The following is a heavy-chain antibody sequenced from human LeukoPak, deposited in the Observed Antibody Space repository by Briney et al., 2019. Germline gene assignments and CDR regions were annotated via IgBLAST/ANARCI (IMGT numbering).Heavy chain of an antibody. J-gene: IGHJ4*02. CDR2: ISSSSSYI. Sequence: SGGSLRLSCAASGFTFSSYSMNWVRQAPGKGLEWVSSISSSSSYIYYADSVKGRFTISRDNAKNSLYLQMNSLKAEDTAVYYCARGGAHRGFDYWGQGTLVTVSS. CDR1: GFTFSSYS. CDR3: ARGGAHRGFDY. V-gene: IGHV3-21*01.